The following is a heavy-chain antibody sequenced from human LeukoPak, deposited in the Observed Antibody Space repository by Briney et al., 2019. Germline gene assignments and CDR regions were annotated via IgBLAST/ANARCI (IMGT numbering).Heavy chain of an antibody. CDR2: ISTTGSTT. CDR3: ARGPNSNWSGLDF. Sequence: GGSLTLSCTASGFSFSGHWMHWARQLPGKGLVWVSRISTTGSTTSYADSVKGRFTISRDNTNNTLYLQVNNLRAEATAVYYCARGPNSNWSGLDFWGQGTLLTVSS. CDR1: GFSFSGHW. D-gene: IGHD6-6*01. V-gene: IGHV3-74*01. J-gene: IGHJ4*02.